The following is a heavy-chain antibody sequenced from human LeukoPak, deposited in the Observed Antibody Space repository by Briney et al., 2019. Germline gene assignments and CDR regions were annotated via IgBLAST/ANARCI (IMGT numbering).Heavy chain of an antibody. CDR2: INPNSGGT. CDR3: ATRGGYDLSLPGY. CDR1: GYTFTGYY. J-gene: IGHJ4*02. V-gene: IGHV1-2*06. D-gene: IGHD5-12*01. Sequence: ASVKVSCKASGYTFTGYYMHWVRQAPGQGLEWMGRINPNSGGTNYAQKFQGRVTMTRDTSISTAYMELSRLRSDDTAVYYCATRGGYDLSLPGYWGQGTLVTVSS.